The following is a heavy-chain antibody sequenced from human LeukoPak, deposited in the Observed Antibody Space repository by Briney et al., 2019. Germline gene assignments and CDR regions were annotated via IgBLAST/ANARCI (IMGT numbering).Heavy chain of an antibody. CDR3: ARGVLLWFGELLYPYGMDV. Sequence: SETLSLTCTVSGGSISSSSYYWGWIRQPPGKGLEWIGSIYYSGSTYYNPSLKSRVTISVDTSKNQFSLKLSSVTAADTAVYYCARGVLLWFGELLYPYGMDVWGQGTTVTVSS. D-gene: IGHD3-10*01. CDR2: IYYSGST. CDR1: GGSISSSSYY. J-gene: IGHJ6*02. V-gene: IGHV4-39*07.